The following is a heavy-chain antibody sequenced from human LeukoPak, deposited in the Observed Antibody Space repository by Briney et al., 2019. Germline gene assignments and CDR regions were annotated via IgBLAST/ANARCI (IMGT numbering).Heavy chain of an antibody. D-gene: IGHD1-14*01. CDR2: INSDGINT. CDR3: ARSKFEAGWFDP. V-gene: IGHV3-74*01. J-gene: IGHJ5*02. Sequence: PGGSLRLSCAASGFTFSNYWVHWVRQAPGKGLVWVSRINSDGINTSYADSVKGRFTISRDNAKNTLNLQMNSLRAEDTAVYYCARSKFEAGWFDPWGQGTLVTVSS. CDR1: GFTFSNYW.